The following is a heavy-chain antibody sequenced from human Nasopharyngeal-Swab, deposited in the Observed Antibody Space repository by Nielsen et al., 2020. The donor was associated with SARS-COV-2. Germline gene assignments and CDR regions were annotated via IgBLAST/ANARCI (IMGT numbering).Heavy chain of an antibody. J-gene: IGHJ6*02. D-gene: IGHD6-13*01. CDR2: INPNSGGT. CDR3: ARASSSWYFNSQVSYGMDV. CDR1: GYTFTGYY. Sequence: ASVKVSCKASGYTFTGYYMHWVRPAPGQGLEWMGWINPNSGGTNYAQKFQGWVTMTRDTSISTAYMELSRLRSDDTAVYYCARASSSWYFNSQVSYGMDVWGQGTTVTVSS. V-gene: IGHV1-2*04.